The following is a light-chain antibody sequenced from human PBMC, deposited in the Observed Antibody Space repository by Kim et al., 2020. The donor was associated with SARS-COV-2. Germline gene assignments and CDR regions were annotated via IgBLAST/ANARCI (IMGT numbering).Light chain of an antibody. J-gene: IGLJ3*02. CDR1: NIGGKS. V-gene: IGLV3-21*04. Sequence: APGKTARITGGGNNIGGKSVHWYQQKPGQAPVLVMYYDVDRPSGIPERFSGSNSGNTATLTIGRVEAGDEANYYCQVWDSTSDHSVFGGGTQLTVL. CDR2: YDV. CDR3: QVWDSTSDHSV.